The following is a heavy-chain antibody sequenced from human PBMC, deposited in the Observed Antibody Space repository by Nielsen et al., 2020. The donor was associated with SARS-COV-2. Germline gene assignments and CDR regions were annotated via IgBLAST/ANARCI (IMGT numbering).Heavy chain of an antibody. Sequence: GESLKISCKGSGCSFTSYWIGWVRQMPGKGLEWMGIIYRGDSDTRYSPSFQGQVTISADKSISTAYLQWSSLKASDTAMYYCARQAYHYGSGSYYFDYWGQGTLVTVSS. V-gene: IGHV5-51*01. CDR2: IYRGDSDT. D-gene: IGHD3-10*01. J-gene: IGHJ4*02. CDR3: ARQAYHYGSGSYYFDY. CDR1: GCSFTSYW.